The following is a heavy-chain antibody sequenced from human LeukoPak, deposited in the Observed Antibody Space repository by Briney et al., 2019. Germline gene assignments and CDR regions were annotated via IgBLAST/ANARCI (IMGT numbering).Heavy chain of an antibody. CDR3: ARGDTAMVL. D-gene: IGHD5-18*01. V-gene: IGHV4-59*01. CDR1: GGSISGYY. J-gene: IGHJ4*02. Sequence: SETLPITCTVSGGSISGYYWSWIRQPPGKGLEWIGYIYYSGTTNYNPSLKSRVTISVDTSKNHLSLKLGSVTAADTAVYYCARGDTAMVLWGQGTLVTVSS. CDR2: IYYSGTT.